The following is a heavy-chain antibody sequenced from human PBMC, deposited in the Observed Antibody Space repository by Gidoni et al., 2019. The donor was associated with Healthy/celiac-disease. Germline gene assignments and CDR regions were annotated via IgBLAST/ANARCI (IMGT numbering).Heavy chain of an antibody. V-gene: IGHV4-59*01. CDR1: AGSISSYY. CDR3: ARVPGRDGYNPLFDY. CDR2: IYYSGST. D-gene: IGHD5-12*01. J-gene: IGHJ4*02. Sequence: QVQLQESGPGLVKPSETLSLPCTVPAGSISSYYWSWIRQPPGKGLEWIGYIYYSGSTNYKPSLKSRVTISVDTSKNQFSLKLSSVTAADTAVYYCARVPGRDGYNPLFDYWGQGTLVTVSS.